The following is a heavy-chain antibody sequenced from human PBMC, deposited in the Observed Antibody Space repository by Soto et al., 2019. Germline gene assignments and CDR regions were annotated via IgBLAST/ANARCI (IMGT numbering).Heavy chain of an antibody. V-gene: IGHV1-18*01. D-gene: IGHD3-9*01. CDR2: ISAYNGNT. J-gene: IGHJ4*02. Sequence: ASVKVSCKASGYIFFNYGIAWVRQAPGQGLEWMGWISAYNGNTNYAQKLQGRVTMTTDTSTSTAYMELRSLRSDDTAVYYCARTYYDILTGPDYWGQGTLVTVSS. CDR1: GYIFFNYG. CDR3: ARTYYDILTGPDY.